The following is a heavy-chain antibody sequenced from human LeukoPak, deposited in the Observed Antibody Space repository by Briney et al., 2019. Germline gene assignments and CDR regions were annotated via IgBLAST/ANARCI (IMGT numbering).Heavy chain of an antibody. J-gene: IGHJ4*02. Sequence: KPGGSLRLSCAASGFTFSSYSMNWVRQAPGKGLEWVSSISSSSSYIYYADSVKGRFTISRDKAKNSLYPHMNNLRADDNAVYYLAREAAMVPLDYWGQGTLVTASS. CDR3: AREAAMVPLDY. CDR1: GFTFSSYS. D-gene: IGHD5-18*01. V-gene: IGHV3-21*04. CDR2: ISSSSSYI.